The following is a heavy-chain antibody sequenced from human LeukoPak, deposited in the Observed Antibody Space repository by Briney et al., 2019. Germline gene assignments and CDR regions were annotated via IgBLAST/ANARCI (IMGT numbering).Heavy chain of an antibody. J-gene: IGHJ4*02. CDR2: IASETYGGTA. Sequence: GGSLRLSCTASGFTFGDYAMTWVRQAPGKGLEWVGFIASETYGGTAEYAASVKGRFIISRDDFKSIAYLQMNSLKTEDTAVYYCTRDRTPYYWGQGTLVTVSS. CDR3: TRDRTPYY. V-gene: IGHV3-49*04. CDR1: GFTFGDYA.